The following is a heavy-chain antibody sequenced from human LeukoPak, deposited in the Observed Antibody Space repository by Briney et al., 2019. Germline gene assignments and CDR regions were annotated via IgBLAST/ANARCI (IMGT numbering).Heavy chain of an antibody. D-gene: IGHD1-1*01. CDR2: INSDGKIT. CDR1: GFTFDNYW. J-gene: IGHJ4*02. Sequence: PGGSLRLSCAASGFTFDNYWMHWVRQAPGEGLMWVSGINSDGKITSYADSVKGRFTISRDNAKSTLFLQMNSLRVEDTAVYYCAKNDFFDYWGQGTLVTVSS. CDR3: AKNDFFDY. V-gene: IGHV3-74*01.